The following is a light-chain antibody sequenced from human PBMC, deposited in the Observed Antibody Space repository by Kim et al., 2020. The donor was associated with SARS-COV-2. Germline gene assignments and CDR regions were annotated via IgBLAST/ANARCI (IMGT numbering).Light chain of an antibody. Sequence: DIRMTQSPSSLSASVGDRVTITCRASQSISIYLNWYQQKPGEPPKFLIYAASSLQSGVPSRFSGSGSGRDFTLTISNLQPEDFGTYYCQQSYSTPLTFGGGTKVDIK. CDR2: AAS. CDR1: QSISIY. J-gene: IGKJ4*01. CDR3: QQSYSTPLT. V-gene: IGKV1-39*01.